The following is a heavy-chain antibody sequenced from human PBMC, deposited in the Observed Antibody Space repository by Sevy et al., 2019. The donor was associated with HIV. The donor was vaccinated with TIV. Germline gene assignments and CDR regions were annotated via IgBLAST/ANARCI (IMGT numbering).Heavy chain of an antibody. CDR1: GGSITSDY. V-gene: IGHV4-59*01. J-gene: IGHJ4*02. D-gene: IGHD5-18*01. CDR2: MFYSGST. Sequence: WETSLTCTVSGGSITSDYWSWIRQPPGKGQEWIGYMFYSGSTNYSPSLKSRVTISVDTSKSQFSLKLSSVTAADTAVYYCAAGYTQTPAFDYWGQGTLVTVSS. CDR3: AAGYTQTPAFDY.